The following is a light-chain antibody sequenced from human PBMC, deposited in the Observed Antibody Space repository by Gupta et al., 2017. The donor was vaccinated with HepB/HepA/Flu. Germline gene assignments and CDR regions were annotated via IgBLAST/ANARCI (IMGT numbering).Light chain of an antibody. V-gene: IGLV3-25*03. J-gene: IGLJ3*02. Sequence: YELTQPPSVSVSPGQTARITCPGDALPKQYAYWYQQKPGQAPVVLIFKDSERASGIPERFSGSSSGTTVALTINGVRAEDEADYYCQSADITNTYVVFGGGTKLTVL. CDR3: QSADITNTYVV. CDR2: KDS. CDR1: ALPKQY.